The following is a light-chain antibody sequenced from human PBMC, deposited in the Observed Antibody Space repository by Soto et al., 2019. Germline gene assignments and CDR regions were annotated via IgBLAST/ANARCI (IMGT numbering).Light chain of an antibody. J-gene: IGKJ5*01. CDR1: QSVSSN. CDR2: SAS. CDR3: QKYDIWPIT. V-gene: IGKV3-15*01. Sequence: EIVMTQSPATLSVSPGERATLSCRASQSVSSNLAWHQQKPGQAPRLLIYSASTRATGTPPRFSGSGSGTEFTLTISSFFYEDIAIYYVQKYDIWPITCAQGTRLEIK.